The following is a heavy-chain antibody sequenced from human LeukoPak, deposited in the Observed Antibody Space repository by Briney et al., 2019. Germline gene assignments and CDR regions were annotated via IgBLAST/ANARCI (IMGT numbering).Heavy chain of an antibody. CDR1: GYTFTSYG. V-gene: IGHV1-18*01. CDR3: AREVGATTHYYYMDV. J-gene: IGHJ6*03. D-gene: IGHD1-26*01. CDR2: ISAYNGNT. Sequence: GASVKVSCKASGYTFTSYGISWVRQAPGQGLEWMGWISAYNGNTNYAQKLQGRVTITTDTSTSTAYMELRSLRSDDTAVYYCAREVGATTHYYYMDVWGKGTTVTVSS.